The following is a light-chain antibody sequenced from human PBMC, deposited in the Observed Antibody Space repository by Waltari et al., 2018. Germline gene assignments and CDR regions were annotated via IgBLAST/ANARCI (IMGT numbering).Light chain of an antibody. V-gene: IGLV3-19*01. CDR3: NSRDSSGNHLNV. CDR1: SLRSYY. CDR2: GKN. Sequence: SSELTQDPAVSVALGQTVRITCQGDSLRSYYASWYQQKPGQAPVLVIYGKNNRPSGFPDRFSGSSSGNTASLTITGAQAEDEADYYCNSRDSSGNHLNVFGTGTKVTVL. J-gene: IGLJ1*01.